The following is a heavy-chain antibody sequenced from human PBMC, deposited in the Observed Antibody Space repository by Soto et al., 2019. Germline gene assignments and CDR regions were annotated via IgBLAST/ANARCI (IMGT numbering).Heavy chain of an antibody. V-gene: IGHV5-51*01. D-gene: IGHD2-15*01. CDR2: IYPGDSDT. CDR3: ARRSRGYCSGGSCYNAFDI. CDR1: GYSFTSYW. Sequence: PGESLKISCKGSGYSFTSYWIGWVRQMPGKGLEWMGIIYPGDSDTRYSPSFQGQVTISVDKSISTAYLQWSSLKASDTAMYYCARRSRGYCSGGSCYNAFDIWGQGTMVTVSS. J-gene: IGHJ3*02.